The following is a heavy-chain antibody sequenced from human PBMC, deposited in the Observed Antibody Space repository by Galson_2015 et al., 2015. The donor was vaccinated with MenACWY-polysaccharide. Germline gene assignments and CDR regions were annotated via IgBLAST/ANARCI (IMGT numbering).Heavy chain of an antibody. CDR1: GFTFRQQP. CDR2: YRDSGRGT. Sequence: SQRLSHAGSGFTFRQQPMIRVRQAPGKGLEWVSVYRDSGRGTYYADSVKGRFSISRDISKNTLYLQMNSLRVDDPAIYYCVKGLGYWPRASCYEDYWGQGTLVTVSS. CDR3: VKGLGYWPRASCYEDY. J-gene: IGHJ4*02. D-gene: IGHD2-15*01. V-gene: IGHV3-23*01.